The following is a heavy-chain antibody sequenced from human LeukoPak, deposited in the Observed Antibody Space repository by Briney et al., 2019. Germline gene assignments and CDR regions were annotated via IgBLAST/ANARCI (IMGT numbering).Heavy chain of an antibody. CDR2: ISGSGGST. V-gene: IGHV3-23*01. Sequence: GGSLRLSCAASGCTFSSYAMSWVRQAPGKGLKWVSAISGSGGSTYYADSVKGRFTISRDNSKNTLYLQMNSLRAEDTAVYYCANDLGYCSGGSCDAADYWGQGTLVTVSS. J-gene: IGHJ4*02. D-gene: IGHD2-15*01. CDR3: ANDLGYCSGGSCDAADY. CDR1: GCTFSSYA.